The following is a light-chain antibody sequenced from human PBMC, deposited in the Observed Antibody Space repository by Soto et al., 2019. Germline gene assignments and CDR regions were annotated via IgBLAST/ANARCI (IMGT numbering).Light chain of an antibody. Sequence: DIVMTQSPLSLPVTPGEPASISCRSSQSLLHSNGYNYLDWYLQMPGQSPQLLIYLGSNRASGVPKVFSVSISGTDFTLKISRVDAEYVGVYYCMQALQSPLTFGGGTKVEIK. V-gene: IGKV2-28*01. CDR1: QSLLHSNGYNY. CDR3: MQALQSPLT. J-gene: IGKJ4*01. CDR2: LGS.